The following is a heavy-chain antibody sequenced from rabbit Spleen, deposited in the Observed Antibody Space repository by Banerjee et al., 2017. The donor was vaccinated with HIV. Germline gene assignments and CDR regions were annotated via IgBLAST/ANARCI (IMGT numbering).Heavy chain of an antibody. J-gene: IGHJ4*01. CDR3: ARDLAGVIGWNFNL. CDR2: IDVVKSGSA. D-gene: IGHD4-1*01. Sequence: QEQLVESGGGLVRPEGSLKLSCTASGFSFSNKAVMCWVRQAPGKGLEWIACIDVVKSGSAYYASWAKGRFTISKTSSTTVTLQMTSLTAADTATYFCARDLAGVIGWNFNLWGQGTLVTVS. V-gene: IGHV1S45*01. CDR1: GFSFSNKAV.